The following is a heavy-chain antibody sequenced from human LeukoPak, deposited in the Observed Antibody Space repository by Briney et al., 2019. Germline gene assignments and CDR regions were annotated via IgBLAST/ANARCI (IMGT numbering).Heavy chain of an antibody. J-gene: IGHJ4*02. V-gene: IGHV4-34*08. Sequence: PGGSLRLSCAASGFTFSSYSMNWIRQPPGKGLEWIGEIDHSGSTNYNPSLKSRVIISVDTSKNQFSLKMNFVTAADTAVYYCARDVYFDYWGQGTLVTVSS. CDR2: IDHSGST. CDR3: ARDVYFDY. CDR1: GFTFSSYS.